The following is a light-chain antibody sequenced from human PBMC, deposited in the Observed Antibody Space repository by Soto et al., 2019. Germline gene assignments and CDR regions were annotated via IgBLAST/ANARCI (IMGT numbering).Light chain of an antibody. V-gene: IGLV7-46*01. CDR3: LLAYSRTRV. CDR2: DTS. Sequence: QAVVTQEPSLTVSPGGTVTLTCGSSTGAVTSGHYPYWFQQKPGQAPRTLISDTSNKHSWTPARFSGSLLGGKAALTLSGAQPEDEAEYYCLLAYSRTRVFGGGTKVTVL. CDR1: TGAVTSGHY. J-gene: IGLJ3*02.